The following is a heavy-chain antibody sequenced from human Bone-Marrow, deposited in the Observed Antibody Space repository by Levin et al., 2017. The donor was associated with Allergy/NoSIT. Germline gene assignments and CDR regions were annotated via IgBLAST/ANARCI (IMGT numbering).Heavy chain of an antibody. CDR1: GFTFSSYA. J-gene: IGHJ4*02. V-gene: IGHV3-23*01. CDR2: ISGSGGST. Sequence: GESLKISCAASGFTFSSYAMSWVRQAPGKGLEWVSAISGSGGSTYYADSVKGRFTISRDNSKNTLYLQMNSLRAEDTAVYYCAKEDWNDYYFDYWGQGTLVTVSS. D-gene: IGHD1-1*01. CDR3: AKEDWNDYYFDY.